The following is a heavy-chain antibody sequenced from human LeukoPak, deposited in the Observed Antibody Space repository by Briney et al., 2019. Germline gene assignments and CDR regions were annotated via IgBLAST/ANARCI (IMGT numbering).Heavy chain of an antibody. CDR1: GFTFSSYG. V-gene: IGHV3-30*02. Sequence: GGSLRLSCAASGFTFSSYGMHWVRQAPGKGLEWVAFIRYDGSNKYYADSVKGRFTISRDNSKNTLYLQMNSLRAEDTAVYYCAKDWPYDSSGYYLPFFDYWGQGTLVTVSS. CDR3: AKDWPYDSSGYYLPFFDY. J-gene: IGHJ4*02. CDR2: IRYDGSNK. D-gene: IGHD3-22*01.